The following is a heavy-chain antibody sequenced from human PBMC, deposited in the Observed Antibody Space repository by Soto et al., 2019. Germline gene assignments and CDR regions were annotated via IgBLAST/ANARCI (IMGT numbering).Heavy chain of an antibody. CDR3: ARGVPAPREKYNFDY. D-gene: IGHD2-2*01. V-gene: IGHV4-31*03. CDR2: IYYSGST. CDR1: GGSISSGGYY. J-gene: IGHJ4*02. Sequence: SETLSLTCTVSGGSISSGGYYWSWIRQPPGKGLEWIGYIYYSGSTYYNPSLKSRVTISVDTSKNQFSLKLSSVTAADTAVYYCARGVPAPREKYNFDYWGQGTLVTVSS.